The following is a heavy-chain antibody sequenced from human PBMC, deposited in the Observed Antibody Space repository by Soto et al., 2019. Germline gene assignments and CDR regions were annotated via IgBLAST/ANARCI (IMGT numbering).Heavy chain of an antibody. V-gene: IGHV4-59*01. CDR1: CHAIRAFS. J-gene: IGHJ4*02. Sequence: SVTQPLTCSFSCHAIRAFSWTWIRQPHGMSLEWIGYIFYSGTTNYNPSLKSRVTASLDVSKNQFSLQLSSVTAADTAVYYCARVSIPYYYHTSGQFYCDFWGQGAVVSRSS. D-gene: IGHD3-22*01. CDR3: ARVSIPYYYHTSGQFYCDF. CDR2: IFYSGTT.